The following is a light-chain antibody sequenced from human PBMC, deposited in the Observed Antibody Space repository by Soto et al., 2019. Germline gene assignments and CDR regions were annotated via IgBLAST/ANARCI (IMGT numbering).Light chain of an antibody. Sequence: SLSCSVSQGVSACVSWHQKTPGQAPGLIIYGASISASGTADRFSGSGCETDFTLTISRLEPEDFALYFCQRYGSSAPITFGQGTRLEIK. CDR3: QRYGSSAPIT. CDR1: QGVSACV. J-gene: IGKJ5*01. CDR2: GAS. V-gene: IGKV3-20*01.